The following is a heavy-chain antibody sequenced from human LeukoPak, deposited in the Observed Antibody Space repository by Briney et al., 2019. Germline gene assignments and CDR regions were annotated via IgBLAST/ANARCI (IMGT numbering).Heavy chain of an antibody. D-gene: IGHD3-16*01. V-gene: IGHV3-48*03. Sequence: GGSLRLSCAASGFTFSSYEMNWVRQAPGKGLEWVSYISSSGSTIYYADSVKGRFTISRDNAKNSLYLQMNSLRAEDTAVYYCATGDTVWGYFDYWGQGTLVTVSS. CDR3: ATGDTVWGYFDY. CDR1: GFTFSSYE. CDR2: ISSSGSTI. J-gene: IGHJ4*02.